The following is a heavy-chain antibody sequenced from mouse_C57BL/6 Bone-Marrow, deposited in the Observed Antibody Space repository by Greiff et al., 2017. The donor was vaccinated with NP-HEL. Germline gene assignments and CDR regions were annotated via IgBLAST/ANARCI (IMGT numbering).Heavy chain of an antibody. CDR2: IRLKSDNYST. Sequence: EVKLVESGGGLVQPGGSMKLSCVASGFTFSNYWMNWVRQSPEKGLEWVAQIRLKSDNYSTHYAESVKGRFTISRDDSKSSVYLQMNNLRAEDTGIYYCTGITTVVARYWYFDVWGTGTTVTVSS. J-gene: IGHJ1*03. CDR3: TGITTVVARYWYFDV. D-gene: IGHD1-1*01. V-gene: IGHV6-3*01. CDR1: GFTFSNYW.